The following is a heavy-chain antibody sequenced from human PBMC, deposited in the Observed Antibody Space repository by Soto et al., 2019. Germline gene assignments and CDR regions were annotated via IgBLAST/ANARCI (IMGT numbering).Heavy chain of an antibody. J-gene: IGHJ4*02. V-gene: IGHV1-2*04. D-gene: IGHD3-16*02. CDR2: INPNSGGT. Sequence: ASVKVSCKASGYTVTGYYMHWLRQAPGQGLEWMGWINPNSGGTNYAQKFQGWVTMTRDTSISTAYMELSRLRSDDTAVYYCARSRLRLGELSSPFDYWGQGTLVTVSS. CDR1: GYTVTGYY. CDR3: ARSRLRLGELSSPFDY.